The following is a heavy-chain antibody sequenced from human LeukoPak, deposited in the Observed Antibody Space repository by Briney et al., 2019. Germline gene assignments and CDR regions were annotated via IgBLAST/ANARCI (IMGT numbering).Heavy chain of an antibody. CDR1: GGSISSGGYY. CDR3: ARLVEYQLPFDY. Sequence: SETLSLTCTVSGGSISSGGYYWSWIRQHPGEGLEWIGYIYYSGSTFYNPSLKSRVTKSLDTSKNQFPLKLSSVTAADTAVYYCARLVEYQLPFDYWGQGTLVTVFS. V-gene: IGHV4-31*03. D-gene: IGHD2-2*01. CDR2: IYYSGST. J-gene: IGHJ4*02.